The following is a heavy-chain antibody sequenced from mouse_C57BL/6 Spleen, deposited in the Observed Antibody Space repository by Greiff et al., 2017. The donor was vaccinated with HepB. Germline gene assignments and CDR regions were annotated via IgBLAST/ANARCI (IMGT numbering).Heavy chain of an antibody. J-gene: IGHJ1*03. CDR3: ARGHYGGYFDV. V-gene: IGHV1-4*01. CDR1: GYTFTSYT. CDR2: INPSSGYT. Sequence: VQLQESGAELARPGASVKMSCKASGYTFTSYTMLWVKQRPGQGLEWIGYINPSSGYTKYNQKFKDKATLTADKSSSTAYMQLSSLTSEDSAVYYCARGHYGGYFDVWGTGTTVTVSS. D-gene: IGHD1-1*01.